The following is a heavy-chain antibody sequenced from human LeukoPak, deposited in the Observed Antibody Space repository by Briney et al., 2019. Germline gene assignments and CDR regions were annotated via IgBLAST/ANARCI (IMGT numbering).Heavy chain of an antibody. CDR1: GFTLSSYA. Sequence: GGSLRLSCAASGFTLSSYAMSWVRQAPGKGLEWVSVIYSGGSTYYADSVKGRFTISRDNSKNTLYLQMNSLRAEDTAVYYCARHNSSSWYYFDYWGQGTLVAVSS. V-gene: IGHV3-66*04. D-gene: IGHD6-13*01. CDR2: IYSGGST. CDR3: ARHNSSSWYYFDY. J-gene: IGHJ4*02.